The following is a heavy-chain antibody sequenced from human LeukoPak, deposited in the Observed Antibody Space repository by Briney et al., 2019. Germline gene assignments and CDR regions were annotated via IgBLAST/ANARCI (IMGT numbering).Heavy chain of an antibody. Sequence: GASVKVSCKASGGTFSSYAIGWVRQAPGQGLEWMGGIIPIFGTANYAQKFQGRVTITADKSTSTAYMELSSLRSEDTAVYYCARTARYCSSTSCYGGDAFDIWGQGTMVTVSS. CDR2: IIPIFGTA. CDR1: GGTFSSYA. CDR3: ARTARYCSSTSCYGGDAFDI. J-gene: IGHJ3*02. D-gene: IGHD2-2*01. V-gene: IGHV1-69*06.